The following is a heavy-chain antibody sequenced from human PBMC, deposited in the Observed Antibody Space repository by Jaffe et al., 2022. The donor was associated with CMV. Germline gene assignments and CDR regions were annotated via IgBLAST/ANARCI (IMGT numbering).Heavy chain of an antibody. Sequence: EAQLVESGGGLVQPGGSLRISCAASGFSFSHESMSWVRQTPGKGLEWVANTNADGSEKNYVDSVKGRFTISRDNAKNSLYLQMNSLRAEDTAVYYCSKEAYHFDYWGHGTLVTVSS. CDR3: SKEAYHFDY. CDR1: GFSFSHES. J-gene: IGHJ4*01. CDR2: TNADGSEK. V-gene: IGHV3-7*03.